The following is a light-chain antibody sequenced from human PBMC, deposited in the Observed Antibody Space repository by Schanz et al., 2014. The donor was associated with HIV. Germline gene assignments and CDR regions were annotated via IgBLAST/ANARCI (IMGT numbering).Light chain of an antibody. J-gene: IGLJ1*01. CDR2: GVF. CDR3: SSCTGSNTYV. CDR1: NNDIGSYTY. V-gene: IGLV2-14*03. Sequence: QSALTQPASVSGSPGQSITVSCTGTNNDIGSYTYVAWYQQHPGKAPKVVVYGVFDRPSGVSNRFSGSKSGNTASLTVSGLQAEDEADYYCSSCTGSNTYVFGTGTNLLVL.